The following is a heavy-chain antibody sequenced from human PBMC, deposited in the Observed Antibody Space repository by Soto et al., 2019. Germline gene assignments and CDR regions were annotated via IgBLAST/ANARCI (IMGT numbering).Heavy chain of an antibody. CDR3: ARVRPVETGSY. Sequence: QVQLVQSGAEVKKPGASVKVSCKASGYTFTSYGTSSVRQAPGQGLEWMGWISANNGNTNSPQKFQRRVTMTTDTSTSEAYVELRSLRSDDTAVYYSARVRPVETGSYWGQGTLVTVAS. V-gene: IGHV1-18*01. D-gene: IGHD5-18*01. J-gene: IGHJ1*01. CDR2: ISANNGNT. CDR1: GYTFTSYG.